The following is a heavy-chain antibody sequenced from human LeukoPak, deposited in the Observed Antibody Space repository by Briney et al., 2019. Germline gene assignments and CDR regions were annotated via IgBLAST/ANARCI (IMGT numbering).Heavy chain of an antibody. D-gene: IGHD4-17*01. CDR1: GFTFSSYE. Sequence: SGGSLRLSCAASGFTFSSYEMAWVRQAPGKGLEWVSHINSIGSTIYYADSVKGRFTISRDNARNSLYLQMDSLRAEDTAVYYCARDPNDYGDPYFDYWGQGTLVTVSS. J-gene: IGHJ4*02. V-gene: IGHV3-48*03. CDR3: ARDPNDYGDPYFDY. CDR2: INSIGSTI.